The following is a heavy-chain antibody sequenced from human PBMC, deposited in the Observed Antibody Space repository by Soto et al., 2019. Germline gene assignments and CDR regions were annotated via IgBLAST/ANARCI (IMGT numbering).Heavy chain of an antibody. V-gene: IGHV4-59*01. CDR1: GGSISSYY. Sequence: SETLSLTCTVSGGSISSYYWSWLRQPPGKGLEWIGYIYYSGSTNYNPSLKSRVTISVDTSKNQFSLKLSSVTAADTAVYYCARVDVDYSNYEYYYDGMDVWVQGTTVT. CDR3: ARVDVDYSNYEYYYDGMDV. J-gene: IGHJ6*02. CDR2: IYYSGST. D-gene: IGHD4-4*01.